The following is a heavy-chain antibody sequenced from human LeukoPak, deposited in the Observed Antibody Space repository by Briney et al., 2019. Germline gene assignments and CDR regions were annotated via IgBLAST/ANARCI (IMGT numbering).Heavy chain of an antibody. Sequence: SETLSLTCTVSGGSISSYYWNWIRQPPGKGLEWIGYIYYSGSTNYNPSLKSRVTISVDTSKNQFSLKLSSVTAADTAVYYCARVNWNTQSWYFDLWGRGTLVTVSS. D-gene: IGHD1/OR15-1a*01. V-gene: IGHV4-59*01. CDR1: GGSISSYY. CDR2: IYYSGST. CDR3: ARVNWNTQSWYFDL. J-gene: IGHJ2*01.